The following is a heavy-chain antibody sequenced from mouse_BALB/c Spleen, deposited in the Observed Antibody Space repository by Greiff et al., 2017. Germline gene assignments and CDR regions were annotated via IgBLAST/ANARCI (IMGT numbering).Heavy chain of an antibody. CDR1: GFNIKDTY. J-gene: IGHJ3*01. D-gene: IGHD1-1*01. V-gene: IGHV14-3*02. CDR2: IDPANGNT. CDR3: ARGGYYGSNAWFAY. Sequence: VQLKESGAELVKPGASVKLSCTASGFNIKDTYMHWVKQRPEQGLEWIGRIDPANGNTKYDPKFQGKATITADTSSNTAYLQLSSLTSEDTAVYYCARGGYYGSNAWFAYWGQGTLVTVSA.